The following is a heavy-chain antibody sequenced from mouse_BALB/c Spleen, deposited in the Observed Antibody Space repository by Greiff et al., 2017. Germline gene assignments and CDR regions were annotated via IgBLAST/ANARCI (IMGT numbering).Heavy chain of an antibody. Sequence: DVQLQESGPELVKPGASMKISCKASGYSFTGYTMNWVKQSHGKNLEWIGLINPYNGGTSYNQKFKGKATLTVDKSSSTAYMELLSLTSEDSAVYYCARREGGYYGNYAMDYWGQGTSVTVSS. CDR2: INPYNGGT. CDR1: GYSFTGYT. J-gene: IGHJ4*01. D-gene: IGHD1-1*01. CDR3: ARREGGYYGNYAMDY. V-gene: IGHV1-18*01.